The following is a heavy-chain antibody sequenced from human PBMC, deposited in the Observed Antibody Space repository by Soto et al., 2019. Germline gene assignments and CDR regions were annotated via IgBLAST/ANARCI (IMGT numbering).Heavy chain of an antibody. CDR3: ARDGLYGDYGHY. J-gene: IGHJ4*02. Sequence: QVQLVQSGAEVKKPGASVKVSCKASGYTFTSYYMHWVRQAPGQGLEWMGIINPSGGSTSYAQKFQGRVTMTRETSTSTFYMELSSLRSEDTAVYYCARDGLYGDYGHYWGQGTLVTVSS. D-gene: IGHD4-17*01. V-gene: IGHV1-46*01. CDR2: INPSGGST. CDR1: GYTFTSYY.